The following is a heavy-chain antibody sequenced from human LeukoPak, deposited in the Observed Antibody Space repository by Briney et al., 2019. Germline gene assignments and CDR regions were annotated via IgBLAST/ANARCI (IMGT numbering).Heavy chain of an antibody. J-gene: IGHJ4*02. CDR3: ARHGNWEPFDY. CDR1: GASIRSSDYY. V-gene: IGHV4-39*01. D-gene: IGHD1-1*01. Sequence: ESSETLSLTCVLSGASIRSSDYYWAWIRQPPGKGLEWIGTVYYSGSTYYNPSLKSRLTISVDTSNNSISLKVTSLTAADTAVYYCARHGNWEPFDYWGQGSLVTVSS. CDR2: VYYSGST.